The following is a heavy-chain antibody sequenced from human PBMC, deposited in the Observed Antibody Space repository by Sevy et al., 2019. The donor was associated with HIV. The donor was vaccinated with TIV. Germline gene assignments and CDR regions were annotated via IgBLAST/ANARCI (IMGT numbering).Heavy chain of an antibody. CDR3: TRDAGYSIAWSPSDY. CDR2: ISSAGSNK. V-gene: IGHV3-30-3*01. CDR1: GLTFSSHA. J-gene: IGHJ4*02. Sequence: GGSLRLSCAASGLTFSSHAMHWVHQAPGKGLEWVAVISSAGSNKYYADSVKGRFTISRDNPKNTLYLQMNSLRPEDTAVYYCTRDAGYSIAWSPSDYWGQRTLVTVSS. D-gene: IGHD6-19*01.